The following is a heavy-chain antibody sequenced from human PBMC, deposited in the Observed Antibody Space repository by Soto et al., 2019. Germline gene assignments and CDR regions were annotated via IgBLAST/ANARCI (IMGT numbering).Heavy chain of an antibody. Sequence: SETLSLTCTVSGASLSTSYWSWIRQPPGKGLEWVGYIYYSGSTKYNPSLESRVTISVDTSKNQFSLKLSSVTAADTAVYYCARYGSGSSVWFDPWGQGTLVTSPQ. CDR1: GASLSTSY. D-gene: IGHD3-10*01. J-gene: IGHJ5*02. CDR3: ARYGSGSSVWFDP. V-gene: IGHV4-59*01. CDR2: IYYSGST.